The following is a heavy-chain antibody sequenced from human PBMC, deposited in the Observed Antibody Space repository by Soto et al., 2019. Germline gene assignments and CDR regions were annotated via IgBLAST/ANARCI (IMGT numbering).Heavy chain of an antibody. D-gene: IGHD2-2*01. CDR1: GGSISSYY. CDR3: ARGVVVVPAAKSSNSYYYYMDV. J-gene: IGHJ6*03. Sequence: PSETLSLTCTVSGGSISSYYWSWIRQPPGKGLEWIGYIYYSGSTNYNPSLKSRVTISVDTSKNQFSLKLSSVTAADTAVYYCARGVVVVPAAKSSNSYYYYMDVWGKGTTVTVSS. V-gene: IGHV4-59*01. CDR2: IYYSGST.